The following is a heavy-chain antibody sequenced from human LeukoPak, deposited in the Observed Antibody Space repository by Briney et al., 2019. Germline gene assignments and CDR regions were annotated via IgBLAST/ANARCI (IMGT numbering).Heavy chain of an antibody. CDR2: MNPNSGNT. Sequence: GASVKVSCKASGYTFTSYDIHWVRQATGQGLEWMGWMNPNSGNTGYAQKFQGRVTMTRNTSISTAYMELSSLRSEDTAVYYCARRSLAAAGFDYWGQGTLVTVSS. CDR3: ARRSLAAAGFDY. J-gene: IGHJ4*02. CDR1: GYTFTSYD. V-gene: IGHV1-8*01. D-gene: IGHD6-13*01.